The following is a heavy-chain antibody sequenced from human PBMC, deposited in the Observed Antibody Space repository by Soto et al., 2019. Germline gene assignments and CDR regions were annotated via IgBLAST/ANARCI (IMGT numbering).Heavy chain of an antibody. D-gene: IGHD3-3*01. J-gene: IGHJ6*02. CDR1: GYTFTVNF. CDR2: VNPNSGVT. V-gene: IGHV1-2*02. Sequence: QVQLVQSGAEVKRPGASVKVSCKTSGYTFTVNFIHWARQAPGQGLEWMGWVNPNSGVTKYAQRFQGRVTMTRDTSITTAYMELSSLTSDDTALYYCAREGFGAGGPWRGMDGGGQGTTVTVSS. CDR3: AREGFGAGGPWRGMDG.